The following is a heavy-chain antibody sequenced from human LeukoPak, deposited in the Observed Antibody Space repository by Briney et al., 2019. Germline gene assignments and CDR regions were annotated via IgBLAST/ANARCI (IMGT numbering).Heavy chain of an antibody. CDR2: IYPGDSDT. Sequence: GESLKISCEGSGYSFTSYWSGWVRQMPGIGLEWMGIIYPGDSDTRYSPSFQGQVTISADKSISTAYLQWSSLKASDTAMYYCARDAGEAGNDYWGQGTLVTVSS. V-gene: IGHV5-51*01. CDR3: ARDAGEAGNDY. D-gene: IGHD6-13*01. J-gene: IGHJ4*02. CDR1: GYSFTSYW.